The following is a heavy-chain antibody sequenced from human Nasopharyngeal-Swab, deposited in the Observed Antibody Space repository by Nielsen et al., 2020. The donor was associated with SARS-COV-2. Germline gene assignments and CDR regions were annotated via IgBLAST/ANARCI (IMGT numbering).Heavy chain of an antibody. D-gene: IGHD3-3*01. V-gene: IGHV3-74*01. CDR3: ARGGSYEFWSGYCFDY. J-gene: IGHJ4*02. CDR1: GFTFSSYW. CDR2: INSDGSST. Sequence: GGSLRLSCAASGFTFSSYWMHWVRQAPGKGLVWVSRINSDGSSTSYADSVKGRFTISRDNAKNTLYLQMNSLRAEDTAVYYCARGGSYEFWSGYCFDYWGQGTLVTVSS.